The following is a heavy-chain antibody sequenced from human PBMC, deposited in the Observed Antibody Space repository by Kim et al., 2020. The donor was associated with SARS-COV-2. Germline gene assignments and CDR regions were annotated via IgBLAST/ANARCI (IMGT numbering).Heavy chain of an antibody. D-gene: IGHD2-8*01. J-gene: IGHJ4*02. Sequence: GGSLRLSCAVSGFSFSTYWMSWVRQAPGKGLEWVANIKYDGSEKYYVDSVKGRFTISRDNARNSLYLQMNSLRAEDAAMYYCARDDVMLLDYWGQVTLVT. V-gene: IGHV3-7*03. CDR3: ARDDVMLLDY. CDR1: GFSFSTYW. CDR2: IKYDGSEK.